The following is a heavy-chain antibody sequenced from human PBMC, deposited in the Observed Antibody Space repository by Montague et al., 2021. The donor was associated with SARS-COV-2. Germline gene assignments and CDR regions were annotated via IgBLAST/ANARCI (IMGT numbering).Heavy chain of an antibody. V-gene: IGHV4-34*01. CDR3: ARGPRITMIVVVITDIWFDP. CDR1: GGSFSGYY. D-gene: IGHD3-22*01. J-gene: IGHJ5*02. CDR2: INHSGST. Sequence: LSLTFAVYGGSFSGYYWSWIRQPPGKGLEWIGEINHSGSTNYNPSLKSRATISVDTSKNQFSLKLSSVTAADTAVYYCARGPRITMIVVVITDIWFDPWGQGTLVTVSS.